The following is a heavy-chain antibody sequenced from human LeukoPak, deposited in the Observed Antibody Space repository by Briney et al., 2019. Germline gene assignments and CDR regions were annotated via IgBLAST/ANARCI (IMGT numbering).Heavy chain of an antibody. D-gene: IGHD3-22*01. Sequence: GGSLRLSCAVSGFTFSSYWMHWVRQAPGKGLEWVSGISGSGDNTYYADSVKGRFTISRDNSKNTLYVQVNSLGTEDTAAYYCAKGSYYDSSGSFYFDYWGQGTLVTVSS. CDR3: AKGSYYDSSGSFYFDY. J-gene: IGHJ4*02. CDR1: GFTFSSYW. CDR2: ISGSGDNT. V-gene: IGHV3-23*01.